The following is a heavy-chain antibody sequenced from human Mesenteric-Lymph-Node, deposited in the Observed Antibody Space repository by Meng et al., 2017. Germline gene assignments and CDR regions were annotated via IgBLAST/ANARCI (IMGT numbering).Heavy chain of an antibody. D-gene: IGHD3-22*01. Sequence: HVPMAQSGAECKKPCALGKVSGRSSGGPFSGTTISWVRQAPGQGLAWMGRIIPILGIANYAQKFQGRVTITADKSTSTAYMELSSLRSEDRAVYYCARAWYYYDSSGLGPCAFDIWGQGTMVTVSS. V-gene: IGHV1-69*02. J-gene: IGHJ3*02. CDR2: IIPILGIA. CDR3: ARAWYYYDSSGLGPCAFDI. CDR1: GGPFSGTT.